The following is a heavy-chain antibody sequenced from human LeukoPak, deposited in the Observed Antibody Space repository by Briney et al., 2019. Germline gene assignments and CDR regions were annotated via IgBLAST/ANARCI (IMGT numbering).Heavy chain of an antibody. J-gene: IGHJ4*02. CDR3: ARGGNYYDSSPLDY. CDR1: GASVSSGSYY. CDR2: IYYSGST. V-gene: IGHV4-61*03. Sequence: PSETLSLTCNVSGASVSSGSYYWSWIRQPPGKELEWIGYIYYSGSTSYNPSLKSRVTISVDTSKNHFSLKLSSVTAADTAVYYCARGGNYYDSSPLDYWGQGTLVTVSS. D-gene: IGHD3-22*01.